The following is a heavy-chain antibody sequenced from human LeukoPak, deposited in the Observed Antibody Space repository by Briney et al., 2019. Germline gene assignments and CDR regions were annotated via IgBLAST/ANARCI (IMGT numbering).Heavy chain of an antibody. V-gene: IGHV3-23*01. J-gene: IGHJ4*02. CDR1: GFTFSSYA. D-gene: IGHD2-2*01. CDR3: AKRHCSSTHCYAFDY. CDR2: ISGSGDST. Sequence: PGGSLRLSCAASGFTFSSYAMSWVRQAPDKALEWVSAISGSGDSTNYADSVKGRFTISRDNSMNTLYLQMNSLTAEDTAVYYCAKRHCSSTHCYAFDYWGQGTLVTVSS.